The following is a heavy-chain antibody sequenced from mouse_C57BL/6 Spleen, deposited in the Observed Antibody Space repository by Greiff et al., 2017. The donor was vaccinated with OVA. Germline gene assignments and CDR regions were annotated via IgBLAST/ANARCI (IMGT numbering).Heavy chain of an antibody. CDR1: GYTFTSYW. D-gene: IGHD2-4*01. CDR2: IYPGSGST. CDR3: ARPYYYLWYFDV. V-gene: IGHV1-55*01. Sequence: QVQLQQPGAELVKPGASVKMSCKASGYTFTSYWITWVKQRPGQGLEWIGDIYPGSGSTTYNEKFKSKATLTVDTSSSTAYMQLSSLTSEDSAVYYCARPYYYLWYFDVWGTGTTVTVSS. J-gene: IGHJ1*03.